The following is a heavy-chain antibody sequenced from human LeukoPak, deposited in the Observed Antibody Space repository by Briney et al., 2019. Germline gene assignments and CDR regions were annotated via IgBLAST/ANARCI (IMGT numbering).Heavy chain of an antibody. V-gene: IGHV4-59*01. J-gene: IGHJ4*02. Sequence: SETLSLTCSVSGGSISTYYWSWIRQPPGKGLEWIGYIHYRGSTNYNPSLRSRVIISVDTSKNQFSLKLSSVSAADTAVYYCARGVEPLAANTLAYWGQGTLVTVSS. CDR3: ARGVEPLAANTLAY. CDR1: GGSISTYY. CDR2: IHYRGST. D-gene: IGHD1-14*01.